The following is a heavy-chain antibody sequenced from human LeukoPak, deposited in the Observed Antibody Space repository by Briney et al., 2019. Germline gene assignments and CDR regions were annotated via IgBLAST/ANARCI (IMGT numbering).Heavy chain of an antibody. CDR3: ARRYSSSWYDRTDDY. V-gene: IGHV3-74*01. CDR2: IDGDESAT. CDR1: GFTFRSHW. Sequence: GGSLRLSCAASGFTFRSHWMHWVRQAPGKGLIWVSRIDGDESATYYGDSVKGRFTISRDNAKNSLYLQMNSLRAEDTAVYYCARRYSSSWYDRTDDYWGQGTLVTVSS. J-gene: IGHJ4*02. D-gene: IGHD6-13*01.